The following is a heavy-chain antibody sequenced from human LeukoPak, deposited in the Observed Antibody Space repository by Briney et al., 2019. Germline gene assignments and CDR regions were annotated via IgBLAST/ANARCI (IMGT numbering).Heavy chain of an antibody. CDR3: ARDLVRRLYGQLDYYYYYLDV. V-gene: IGHV4-4*07. D-gene: IGHD4-17*01. Sequence: SETLSLTCNVSGGSISNYYWSWIRQPAGKGLEWVGRIYTSGSTYYNPSLRGRVSMSVDTSTNQFSLKLSSVTAADTAVYYCARDLVRRLYGQLDYYYYYLDVWGKGTTVAVSS. CDR1: GGSISNYY. CDR2: IYTSGST. J-gene: IGHJ6*03.